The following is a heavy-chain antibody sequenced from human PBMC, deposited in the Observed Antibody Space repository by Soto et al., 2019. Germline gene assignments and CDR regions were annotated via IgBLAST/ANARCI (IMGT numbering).Heavy chain of an antibody. J-gene: IGHJ5*02. Sequence: GGSLRLCCAASGFTFSNYYMSWIRQAPGKGLEWLSYISGSGTTIYNAESVKGRFTISRDNAKNSLYLQMNSLRAEDTAVYYCARGFDYGDITIVDPWGQGILVTVSS. D-gene: IGHD4-17*01. V-gene: IGHV3-11*01. CDR2: ISGSGTTI. CDR3: ARGFDYGDITIVDP. CDR1: GFTFSNYY.